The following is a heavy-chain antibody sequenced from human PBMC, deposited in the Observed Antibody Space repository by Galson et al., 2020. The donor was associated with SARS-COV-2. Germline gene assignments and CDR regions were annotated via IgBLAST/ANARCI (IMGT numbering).Heavy chain of an antibody. Sequence: GGSLRLSCAASGFTFSNAWMSWVRQAPGKGLEWVGRIKSKTDGGTTDYAAPVKGRFTISRDESKDTLYLQMNSLKTEDTAVYYCTTGGRVRYFDWSVLSSWGSFTTAYGMDVWGQGTTVTVSS. CDR1: GFTFSNAW. CDR3: TTGGRVRYFDWSVLSSWGSFTTAYGMDV. D-gene: IGHD3-9*01. J-gene: IGHJ6*02. V-gene: IGHV3-15*01. CDR2: IKSKTDGGTT.